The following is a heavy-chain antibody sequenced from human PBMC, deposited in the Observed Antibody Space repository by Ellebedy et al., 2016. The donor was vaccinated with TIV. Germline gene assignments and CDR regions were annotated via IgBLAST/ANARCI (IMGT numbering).Heavy chain of an antibody. V-gene: IGHV4-59*08. D-gene: IGHD3-9*01. Sequence: SETLSLTCTASGGSISSYYWSWIRQPPGKGLEWIGYIYYSGSTNYNPSLKSRVTISVDTSKNQFSLKLSSVTAADTAVYFCARGSDILTGTDWFDPWGQGTLVTVSS. J-gene: IGHJ5*02. CDR2: IYYSGST. CDR1: GGSISSYY. CDR3: ARGSDILTGTDWFDP.